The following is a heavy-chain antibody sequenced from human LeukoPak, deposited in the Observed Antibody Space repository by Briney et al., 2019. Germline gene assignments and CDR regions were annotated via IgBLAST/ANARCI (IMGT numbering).Heavy chain of an antibody. CDR3: ARDLGSGYFDY. D-gene: IGHD3-10*02. CDR2: IYYSGST. CDR1: GGSISSGDYY. J-gene: IGHJ4*02. V-gene: IGHV4-30-4*01. Sequence: SQTLSLTCTVSGGSISSGDYYWSWIRQPPGKGLEWVGYIYYSGSTYYNPSLKSRATISVDTSKNQFSLKLSSVTAADTAVYYYARDLGSGYFDYWGQGILVTVSS.